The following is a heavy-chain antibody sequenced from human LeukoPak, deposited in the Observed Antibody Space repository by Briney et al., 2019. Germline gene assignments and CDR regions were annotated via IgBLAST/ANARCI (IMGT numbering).Heavy chain of an antibody. CDR3: ARHRGSGSPYFDY. CDR2: SYYSGST. D-gene: IGHD3-10*01. J-gene: IGHJ4*02. Sequence: SETLSLTCTVSGDSIINYYWSWIRQSPGKGLEWIGYSYYSGSTKYYPSFKSRVTTSVDASKNQFSLKLSSVTAADTAVYYCARHRGSGSPYFDYWGQGTLVTVSS. V-gene: IGHV4-59*08. CDR1: GDSIINYY.